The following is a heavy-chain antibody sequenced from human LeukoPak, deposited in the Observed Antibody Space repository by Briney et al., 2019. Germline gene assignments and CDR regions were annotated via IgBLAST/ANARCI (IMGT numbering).Heavy chain of an antibody. J-gene: IGHJ4*02. CDR3: ARGGGSFYNY. CDR2: IKQDGSER. D-gene: IGHD2-15*01. V-gene: IGHV3-7*04. Sequence: GGSLRLSCTASGLTISNYWMSWVRQAPGRGLEWVANIKQDGSERYYVDSVKGRFTISRDNAKNSLYLQMNSLRVEDTAVYYCARGGGSFYNYWGQGTLVTVSS. CDR1: GLTISNYW.